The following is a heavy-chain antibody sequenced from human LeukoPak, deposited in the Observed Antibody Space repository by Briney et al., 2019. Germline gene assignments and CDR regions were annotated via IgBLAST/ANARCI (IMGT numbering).Heavy chain of an antibody. Sequence: SVKVSCKASGGTFSSYAISWVRQAPGQGLEWMGGIIPIFGTANYAQKFQGRVTITADESTSTAYMELSSLRSEDTAVYYCARSRFPPVCSWYVTGKYYFDYWGQGTLVTVSS. D-gene: IGHD6-13*01. V-gene: IGHV1-69*13. CDR3: ARSRFPPVCSWYVTGKYYFDY. CDR1: GGTFSSYA. CDR2: IIPIFGTA. J-gene: IGHJ4*02.